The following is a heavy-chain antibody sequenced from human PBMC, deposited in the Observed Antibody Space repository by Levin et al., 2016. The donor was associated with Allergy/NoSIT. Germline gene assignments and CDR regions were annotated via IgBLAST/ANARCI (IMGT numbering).Heavy chain of an antibody. CDR2: ISSSGSTI. CDR3: VRGGVYGSGVEPLDT. D-gene: IGHD3-10*01. J-gene: IGHJ3*02. V-gene: IGHV3-48*03. CDR1: GFTFSSYE. Sequence: GESLKISCAASGFTFSSYEMNWVRQAPGKGLEWVSYISSSGSTIYYADSVKGRFTISRDNAKNSLYLQLNSLRAGDTAVYYCVRGGVYGSGVEPLDTWGQGTVVTVSS.